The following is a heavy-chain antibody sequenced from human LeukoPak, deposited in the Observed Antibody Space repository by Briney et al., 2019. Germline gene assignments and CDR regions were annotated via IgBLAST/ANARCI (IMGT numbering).Heavy chain of an antibody. Sequence: SVKVSCKASGGTFSSYAIGWVRQAPGQGLEWMGRIIPILGIANYAQKFQGRVTITADKSTSTAYMELSSLRSEDTAVYYCATSMVRGVPDFDYWGQGTLVTVSS. J-gene: IGHJ4*02. D-gene: IGHD3-10*01. CDR3: ATSMVRGVPDFDY. V-gene: IGHV1-69*04. CDR1: GGTFSSYA. CDR2: IIPILGIA.